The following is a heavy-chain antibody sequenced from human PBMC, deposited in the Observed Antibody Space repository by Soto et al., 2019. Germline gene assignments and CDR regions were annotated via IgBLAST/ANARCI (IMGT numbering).Heavy chain of an antibody. CDR2: INPNSGGT. CDR3: AGDPLPYCSSTSCYRSSRYYYYMDV. D-gene: IGHD2-2*01. J-gene: IGHJ6*03. V-gene: IGHV1-2*04. Sequence: GASVKVSCKASGYTFTGYYMHWVRQAPGQGLEWMGWINPNSGGTNYAQKFQGWVTMTRDTSISTAYMELSRLRSDDTAVYYCAGDPLPYCSSTSCYRSSRYYYYMDVWGKGTTVTVSS. CDR1: GYTFTGYY.